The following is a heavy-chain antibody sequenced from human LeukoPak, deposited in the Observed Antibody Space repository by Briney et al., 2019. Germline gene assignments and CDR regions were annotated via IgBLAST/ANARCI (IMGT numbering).Heavy chain of an antibody. Sequence: ASVKVSCKASGYTFTSYDINWVRQATGQGLEWMGWMNPNSGNTGYAQKFQGRVTITRDTSASTAYMELSSLRSEDTAVYYCASSSGYSSGWYDYWGQGTLVTVSS. CDR2: MNPNSGNT. D-gene: IGHD6-19*01. J-gene: IGHJ4*02. V-gene: IGHV1-8*03. CDR1: GYTFTSYD. CDR3: ASSSGYSSGWYDY.